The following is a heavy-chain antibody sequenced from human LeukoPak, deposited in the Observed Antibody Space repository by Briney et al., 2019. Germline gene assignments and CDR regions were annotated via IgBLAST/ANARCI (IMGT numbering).Heavy chain of an antibody. V-gene: IGHV3-21*01. Sequence: GGSLRLSCAASGFSLSPYGMTWVRQPPGKGREWVSTISARNDMYYADSMKGRVTISRDNAKNSLYLQMDGLRAEDTAVYYCARDGSGWSRDVWGQGTTVTVSS. CDR2: ISARNDM. J-gene: IGHJ6*02. CDR3: ARDGSGWSRDV. CDR1: GFSLSPYG. D-gene: IGHD6-19*01.